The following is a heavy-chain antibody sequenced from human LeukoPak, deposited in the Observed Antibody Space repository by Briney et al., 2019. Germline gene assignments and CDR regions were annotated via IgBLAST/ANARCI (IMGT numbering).Heavy chain of an antibody. J-gene: IGHJ6*02. CDR3: ARGSGNLSGYYPHYYYYYGMDV. CDR1: GGSFSGYY. V-gene: IGHV4-34*01. CDR2: INHSGST. D-gene: IGHD3-22*01. Sequence: SETLSLTCAVYGGSFSGYYWSWIRQPPGKGLEWIGEINHSGSTNYNPSLKSRVTISVDTSKNQFSLKLSSVTAADTAVYYCARGSGNLSGYYPHYYYYYGMDVWGQGTTVTVSS.